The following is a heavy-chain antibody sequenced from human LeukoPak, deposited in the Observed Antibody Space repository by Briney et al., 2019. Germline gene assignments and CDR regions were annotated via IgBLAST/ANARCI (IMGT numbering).Heavy chain of an antibody. V-gene: IGHV4-4*07. J-gene: IGHJ4*02. CDR3: ARQKVVPYYFDY. CDR1: GGSISSYY. Sequence: SETLSLTCTVSGGSISSYYWSWIRQPAGKGLEWIGRIYTSGSTNYNPSLNSRVTISVDTSKNQFSLKLSSVTAADTAVYYCARQKVVPYYFDYWGQGTLVTVSS. CDR2: IYTSGST.